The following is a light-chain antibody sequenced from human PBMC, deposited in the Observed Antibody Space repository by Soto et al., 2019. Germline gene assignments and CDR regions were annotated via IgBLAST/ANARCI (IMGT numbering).Light chain of an antibody. Sequence: DIVLTQSPATLSLSPGERATLSCRASQSIDTYLAWYQQKPGQAPRLLIYEASNRATGIPARFSGSRSGTDFTLTISSLEPEDFAVYYCQQRSNWPTFGGGTKVDIK. J-gene: IGKJ4*01. CDR2: EAS. CDR3: QQRSNWPT. CDR1: QSIDTY. V-gene: IGKV3-11*01.